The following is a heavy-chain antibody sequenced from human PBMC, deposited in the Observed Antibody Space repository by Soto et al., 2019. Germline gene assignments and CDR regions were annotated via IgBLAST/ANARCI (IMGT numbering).Heavy chain of an antibody. CDR1: CGSVSSGSYY. CDR3: AGQRDYGGDFDY. Sequence: SETLSLTCTVSCGSVSSGSYYWSWIRQPPGKGLEWIGYIYYSGSTNYNPSLKSRVTISVDTSKNQSSLKLSSVTAADTAVYYCAGQRDYGGDFDYWGQGTLVTVSS. V-gene: IGHV4-61*01. J-gene: IGHJ4*02. CDR2: IYYSGST. D-gene: IGHD4-17*01.